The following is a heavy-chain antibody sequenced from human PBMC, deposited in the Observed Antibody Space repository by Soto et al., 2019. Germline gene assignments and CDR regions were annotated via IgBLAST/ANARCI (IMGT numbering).Heavy chain of an antibody. V-gene: IGHV3-74*01. J-gene: IGHJ4*02. CDR1: GFTFSSYW. CDR3: ASLHSGWYAYYFDY. CDR2: INSDGSST. D-gene: IGHD6-19*01. Sequence: GGSLRLSCAASGFTFSSYWMHWVRQAPGKGLVWVSRINSDGSSTSYADSVKGRFTISRDNAKNTLYLQMNSLRAEDTAVYYCASLHSGWYAYYFDYWGQGTLVTVSS.